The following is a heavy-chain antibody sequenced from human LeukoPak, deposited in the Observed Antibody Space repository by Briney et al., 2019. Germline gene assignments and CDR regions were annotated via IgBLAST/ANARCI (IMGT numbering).Heavy chain of an antibody. V-gene: IGHV1-18*01. D-gene: IGHD6-19*01. J-gene: IGHJ3*02. CDR1: GYTFTSYG. Sequence: GASVKVSFKASGYTFTSYGISWVRQAPGQGLEWMGWISAYNGNTNYAQKLQGRVTMTTDTSTSTAYMELRSLKSDDTAVYYCARVIWYSSGWPDAFDIWGQGTMVTVSS. CDR2: ISAYNGNT. CDR3: ARVIWYSSGWPDAFDI.